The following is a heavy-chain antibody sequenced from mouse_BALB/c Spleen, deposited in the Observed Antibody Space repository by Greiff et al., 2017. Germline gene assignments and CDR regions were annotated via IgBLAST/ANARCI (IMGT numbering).Heavy chain of an antibody. CDR1: GFSLTSYG. CDR2: IWAGGSK. Sequence: VQLQQSGPGLVAPSQSLSITCTVSGFSLTSYGVHWVRQPPGKGLEWLGVIWAGGSKNYNSALMSRLSISKDNSKSQVFLKMNSLQTDDTAMYYCARGGGLLRPWFAYWGQGTLVTVSA. CDR3: ARGGGLLRPWFAY. J-gene: IGHJ3*01. V-gene: IGHV2-9*02. D-gene: IGHD2-3*01.